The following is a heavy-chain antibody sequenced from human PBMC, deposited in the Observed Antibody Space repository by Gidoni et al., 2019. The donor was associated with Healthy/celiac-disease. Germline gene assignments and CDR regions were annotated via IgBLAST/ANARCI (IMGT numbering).Heavy chain of an antibody. CDR3: ARGTGSSWPDSNFDY. V-gene: IGHV3-48*02. J-gene: IGHJ4*02. D-gene: IGHD6-13*01. CDR1: GFTFSSYS. CDR2: ISSSSSTI. Sequence: EVQLVESGGGLVQPGGSLRLSCAASGFTFSSYSMNWVRQAPGKGLEWVSYISSSSSTIYYADSVKGRFTISRDNAKNSLYLQMNSLRDEDTAVYYCARGTGSSWPDSNFDYWGQGTLVTVSS.